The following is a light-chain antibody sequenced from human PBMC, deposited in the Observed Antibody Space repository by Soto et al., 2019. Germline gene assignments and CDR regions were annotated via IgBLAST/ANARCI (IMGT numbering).Light chain of an antibody. CDR1: QSISSY. CDR2: AAS. CDR3: QQANSPPLT. V-gene: IGKV1-39*01. J-gene: IGKJ4*01. Sequence: LXASLGDRVTLTCRASQSISSYLNWYQQKPGKAPKLLIYAASSLQSGVPSRFSGSGSGTEFTLTISNLQPEDFATYYCQQANSPPLTFGGGTKVDIK.